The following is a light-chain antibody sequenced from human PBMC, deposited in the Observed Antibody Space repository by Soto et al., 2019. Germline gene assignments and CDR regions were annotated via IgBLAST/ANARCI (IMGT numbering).Light chain of an antibody. CDR1: QSISSW. CDR2: KAS. Sequence: DSNRSQSPPTLSTYVGDRVTIPCRASQSISSWLAWYQQKPGKAPKLLIYKASSLKSGVPSRFSGSGSGTEFTLTISSLQPDDFPTYYSHQYNIYWPFGHGTKV. CDR3: HQYNIYWP. V-gene: IGKV1-5*03. J-gene: IGKJ1*01.